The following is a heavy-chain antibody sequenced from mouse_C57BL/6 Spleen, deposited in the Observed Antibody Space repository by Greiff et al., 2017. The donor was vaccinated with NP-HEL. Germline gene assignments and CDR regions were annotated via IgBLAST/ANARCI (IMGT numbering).Heavy chain of an antibody. CDR3: ARNYYGSSFWYFVV. D-gene: IGHD1-1*01. V-gene: IGHV1-4*01. CDR1: GYTFTSYT. CDR2: INPSSGYT. J-gene: IGHJ1*03. Sequence: QVQLQQSGAELARPGASVKMSCKASGYTFTSYTMHWVKQRPGQGLEWIGYINPSSGYTKYNQKFKDKATLTADKSSSTAYMQLSSLTSEDSAVYYCARNYYGSSFWYFVVWGTGTTVTVSS.